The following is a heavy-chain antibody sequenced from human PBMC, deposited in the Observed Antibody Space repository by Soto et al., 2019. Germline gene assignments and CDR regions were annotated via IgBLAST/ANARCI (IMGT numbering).Heavy chain of an antibody. V-gene: IGHV4-39*01. Sequence: QLQLQESGPGLVKPSETLSLTCTVSGGSISSSSYYWGWIRQPPGKGLEWIGSIYYSGSTYYNPSLKSRVTISVDTSKNQFSLKLSSVTAADTAVYYCARFGGYGDFETWYFDLWGRGTLVTVSS. D-gene: IGHD4-17*01. J-gene: IGHJ2*01. CDR1: GGSISSSSYY. CDR2: IYYSGST. CDR3: ARFGGYGDFETWYFDL.